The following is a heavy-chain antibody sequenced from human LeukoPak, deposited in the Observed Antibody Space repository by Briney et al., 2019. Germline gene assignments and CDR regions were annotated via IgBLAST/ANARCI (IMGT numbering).Heavy chain of an antibody. CDR2: IYYSGST. D-gene: IGHD6-13*01. CDR1: GGSISSSSYY. V-gene: IGHV4-61*05. J-gene: IGHJ5*02. Sequence: SETLSLTCTVSGGSISSSSYYWGWIRQPPGKGLEWIGYIYYSGSTNYNPSLKSRVTISVDTSKNQFSLKLSSVTAADTAVYYCARSTYSSSWYPFGTGGINWFDPWGQGTLVTVSS. CDR3: ARSTYSSSWYPFGTGGINWFDP.